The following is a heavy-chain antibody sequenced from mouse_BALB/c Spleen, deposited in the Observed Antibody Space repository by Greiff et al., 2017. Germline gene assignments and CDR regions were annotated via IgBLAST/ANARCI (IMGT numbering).Heavy chain of an antibody. CDR3: ARDGGGGLLRSFAY. Sequence: VQLQQSGPGLVEPSQSLSITCTVSGFSLTSYGVHWVRQPPGKGLEWLGVIWAGGSTNYNSALMSRLSISKDNSKSQVFLKMNSLQTDDTAMYYCARDGGGGLLRSFAYWGQGTLVTVSA. J-gene: IGHJ3*01. CDR1: GFSLTSYG. D-gene: IGHD1-1*01. CDR2: IWAGGST. V-gene: IGHV2-9*02.